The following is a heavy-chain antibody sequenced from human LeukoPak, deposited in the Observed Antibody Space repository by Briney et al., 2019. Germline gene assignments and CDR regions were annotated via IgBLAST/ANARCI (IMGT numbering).Heavy chain of an antibody. D-gene: IGHD6-6*01. CDR3: ASSEYSSSSDYYYYMDV. V-gene: IGHV3-53*01. J-gene: IGHJ6*03. CDR2: IYSGGST. Sequence: GGSLKLSCAASGFTVSSNYMSWVRQAPGKGLEWVSVIYSGGSTYYADSVKGRFTISRDNSKNTLYLQMNSLRAEDTAVYYCASSEYSSSSDYYYYMDVWGKGTTVTVSS. CDR1: GFTVSSNY.